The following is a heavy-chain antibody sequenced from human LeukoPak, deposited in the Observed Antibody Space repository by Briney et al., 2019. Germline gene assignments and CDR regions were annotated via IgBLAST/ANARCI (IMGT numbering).Heavy chain of an antibody. J-gene: IGHJ6*02. CDR2: INPNKGNT. V-gene: IGHV1-2*02. CDR3: AREGGNDIVLMVYATLGQYYYGMDV. D-gene: IGHD2-8*01. Sequence: ATVKVSCKAAGYTFSGYYMHWVRQAPGQGHEWMGWINPNKGNTNYAQKFQGRVTMTRDTSISTAYMEPSRLRSDDTAVYYCAREGGNDIVLMVYATLGQYYYGMDVWGQGTTVTVSS. CDR1: GYTFSGYY.